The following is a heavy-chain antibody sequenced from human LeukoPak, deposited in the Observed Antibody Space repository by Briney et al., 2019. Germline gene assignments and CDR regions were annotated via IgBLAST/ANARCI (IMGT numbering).Heavy chain of an antibody. V-gene: IGHV4-39*01. Sequence: SETLSLTCTVSGGSISSSSYYWGWIRQPPGKGLEWIGSIYYSGSTYYNPSLKSRVTISVDTSKNQFSLKLSSVTAADTAVYYCARRKAAAGSDAFDIWGQGTMVTVSS. J-gene: IGHJ3*02. CDR1: GGSISSSSYY. D-gene: IGHD6-13*01. CDR3: ARRKAAAGSDAFDI. CDR2: IYYSGST.